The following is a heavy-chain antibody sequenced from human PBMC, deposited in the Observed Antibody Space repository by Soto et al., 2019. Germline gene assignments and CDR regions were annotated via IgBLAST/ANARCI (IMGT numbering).Heavy chain of an antibody. V-gene: IGHV4-31*03. CDR3: ARNADDFSIGSFYFDF. D-gene: IGHD3-3*01. CDR2: IYYSGST. J-gene: IGHJ4*02. Sequence: SETLSLTCTVSGGSITSGGYYWSWIRQLPGKGLEWIGYIYYSGSTYYNPSLGSRVTISLDPSKNQFSLKLRSVTAADTAVYYCARNADDFSIGSFYFDFWGQGTLVTVSS. CDR1: GGSITSGGYY.